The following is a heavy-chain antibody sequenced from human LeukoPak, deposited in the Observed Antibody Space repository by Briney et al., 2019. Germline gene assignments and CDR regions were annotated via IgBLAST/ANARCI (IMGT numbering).Heavy chain of an antibody. CDR2: TYPGDSDT. CDR3: ARRIAGSGSDY. V-gene: IGHV5-51*01. J-gene: IGHJ4*02. CDR1: GYSFTTYW. Sequence: GESLKISCKGSGYSFTTYWIGWVRQMPGKGLEWMGITYPGDSDTRYSPSFQGQVTITADKSISTAYLQWNSLKASDTAMYFCARRIAGSGSDYWGQGTLVTVSS. D-gene: IGHD6-13*01.